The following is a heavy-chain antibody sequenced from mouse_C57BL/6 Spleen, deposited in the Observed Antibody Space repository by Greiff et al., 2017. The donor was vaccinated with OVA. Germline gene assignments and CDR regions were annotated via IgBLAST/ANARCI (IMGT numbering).Heavy chain of an antibody. CDR1: GYTFTSYW. CDR3: ARGVLRYPYFDY. Sequence: VQLQQPGAELVMPGASVKLSCKASGYTFTSYWMHWVKQRPGQGLEWIGELDPSDSYTNYNQKFKGKSTLTVDKSSSTAYMQLSSLTSEDSAVYYCARGVLRYPYFDYWGQGTTLTVSS. D-gene: IGHD1-1*01. V-gene: IGHV1-69*01. CDR2: LDPSDSYT. J-gene: IGHJ2*01.